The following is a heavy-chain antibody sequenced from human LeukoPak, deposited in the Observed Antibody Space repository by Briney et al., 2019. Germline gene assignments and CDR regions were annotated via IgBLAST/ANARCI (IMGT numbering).Heavy chain of an antibody. V-gene: IGHV3-11*01. CDR3: AREGRVLDILTGYYMGHDAFDI. D-gene: IGHD3-9*01. Sequence: GGSLRLSCAASGFTFSDYYMSWIRQAPGKGLEWVSYISSSGSTIYYADSVKGRFTISRDNAKNSLYLQMNSLRAEDTAVYYCAREGRVLDILTGYYMGHDAFDIWGQGTMVTVSS. CDR1: GFTFSDYY. J-gene: IGHJ3*02. CDR2: ISSSGSTI.